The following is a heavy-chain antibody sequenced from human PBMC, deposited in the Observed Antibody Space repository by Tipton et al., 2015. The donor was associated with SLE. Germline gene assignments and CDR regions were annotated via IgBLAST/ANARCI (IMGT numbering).Heavy chain of an antibody. V-gene: IGHV4-59*12. D-gene: IGHD2-15*01. Sequence: TLSLTCTVSGGSISSYYWTWIRQPPGKGLEWIGYIYYTGSTNYNPSLESRVTISVDRSKKQIFLELSSVTAADTAVYYCARDSGRRYCSGGSCPFEFWGQGTLVTVSS. CDR2: IYYTGST. J-gene: IGHJ4*02. CDR3: ARDSGRRYCSGGSCPFEF. CDR1: GGSISSYY.